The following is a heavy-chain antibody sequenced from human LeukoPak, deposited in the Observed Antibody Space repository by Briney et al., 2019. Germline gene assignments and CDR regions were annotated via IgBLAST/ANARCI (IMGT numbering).Heavy chain of an antibody. CDR2: IKSKTDGGTT. V-gene: IGHV3-15*07. D-gene: IGHD3-22*01. Sequence: GGSLRLSCAASGFTFSSAWMNWVRQAPGKGLEWVGRIKSKTDGGTTDYAAPVKGRFTISRDDSRNTLYLQMNSLKTEDTAVYYCTTDGDYDDSSTNFDYWGQGTLVTVSS. J-gene: IGHJ4*02. CDR3: TTDGDYDDSSTNFDY. CDR1: GFTFSSAW.